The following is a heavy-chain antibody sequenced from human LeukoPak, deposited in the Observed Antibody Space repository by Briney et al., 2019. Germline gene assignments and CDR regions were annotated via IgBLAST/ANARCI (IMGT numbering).Heavy chain of an antibody. CDR2: IYTSGST. V-gene: IGHV4-61*02. J-gene: IGHJ4*02. CDR1: GGSISSGGYY. D-gene: IGHD2-8*01. Sequence: SETLSLTCTVSGGSISSGGYYCSWIRQPAGKGLEWIGRIYTSGSTNYSPSLKSRVTISVDTSKNQFSLKLSSVTAADTAVYYCASSIGVWGQGTLVTVSS. CDR3: ASSIGV.